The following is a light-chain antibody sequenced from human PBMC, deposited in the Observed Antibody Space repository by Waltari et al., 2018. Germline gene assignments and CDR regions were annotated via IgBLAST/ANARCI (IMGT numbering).Light chain of an antibody. Sequence: IVMTQSPLSLSVIPGEPASSSCRSSQSLLNSNGYTYLDWYLQKPGQSPQLLIYLGSYRASGVPDRFSGSGSGTDFTLKISRVEAEDVGVYYCMQALETIFTFGPGTKVDIK. CDR1: QSLLNSNGYTY. CDR3: MQALETIFT. V-gene: IGKV2-28*01. J-gene: IGKJ3*01. CDR2: LGS.